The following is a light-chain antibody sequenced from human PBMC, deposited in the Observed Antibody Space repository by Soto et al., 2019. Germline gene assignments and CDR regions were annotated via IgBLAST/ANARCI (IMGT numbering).Light chain of an antibody. V-gene: IGKV3-15*01. CDR3: QQYNNWPPYT. J-gene: IGKJ2*01. CDR2: GAS. Sequence: EIVMTQSPATLSVSPGERATLSCRASQSVRSNLAWYQQKPGQAPRLLIYGASTRAIGIPARFSGSGSGTEFTLTISSLQSEDFSVYYCQQYNNWPPYTFGHGTKLEIK. CDR1: QSVRSN.